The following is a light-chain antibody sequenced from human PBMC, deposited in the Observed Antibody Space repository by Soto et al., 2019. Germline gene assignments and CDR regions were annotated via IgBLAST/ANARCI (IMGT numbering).Light chain of an antibody. CDR3: CSYVSSKTYV. V-gene: IGLV2-14*01. CDR1: RTDVGGYNF. Sequence: QAVLTQPASVSGSPGQSITISCTGTRTDVGGYNFVSWCQQHPGKAPKLIIYEVSNRPSGVSNRFSGSKSDNTASLTISGLQAEDEADYYCCSYVSSKTYVFGTGTKLTVL. J-gene: IGLJ1*01. CDR2: EVS.